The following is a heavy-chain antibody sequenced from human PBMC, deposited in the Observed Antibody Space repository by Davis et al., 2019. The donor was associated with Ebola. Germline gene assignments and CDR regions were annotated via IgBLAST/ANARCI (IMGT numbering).Heavy chain of an antibody. CDR3: ASRPITLVRDGAFDV. CDR1: GGSISSSSCF. J-gene: IGHJ3*01. Sequence: MPSETLSLTCTVSGGSISSSSCFWGWVRQSPGKGLEWIGSIFSSGSTYNNPSLESRVTISVDTSKNQFSLKMRSVTAADTAVYYCASRPITLVRDGAFDVWGQGTMVSVSS. V-gene: IGHV4-39*01. CDR2: IFSSGST. D-gene: IGHD3-10*01.